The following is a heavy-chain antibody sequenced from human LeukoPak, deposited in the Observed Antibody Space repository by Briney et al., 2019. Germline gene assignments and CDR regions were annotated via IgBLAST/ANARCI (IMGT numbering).Heavy chain of an antibody. CDR1: GFTFDDYA. D-gene: IGHD6-13*01. Sequence: GGSLRLSCEASGFTFDDYAMHWVRQVPGKGLEWVSGISWNSGSIGYADSVKGRFTISRDNAKNSLYLQMNSLRAEDTALYYCAKGAAAGATLTDYWGQGTLVTVSS. J-gene: IGHJ4*02. CDR3: AKGAAAGATLTDY. V-gene: IGHV3-9*01. CDR2: ISWNSGSI.